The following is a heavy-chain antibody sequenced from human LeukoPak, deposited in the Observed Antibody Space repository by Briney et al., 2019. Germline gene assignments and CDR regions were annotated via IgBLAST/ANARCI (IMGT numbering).Heavy chain of an antibody. V-gene: IGHV3-11*01. J-gene: IGHJ3*02. Sequence: GGSLRLSCAASGFTFSDYYMSWIRQAPGKGLEWVSYISSSGSTIYYADSVKGRFTISRDNAKNSLYLQTNSLRAEDTAVYYCARDQAVAGYHAFDIWGQGTMVTVSS. CDR3: ARDQAVAGYHAFDI. CDR2: ISSSGSTI. CDR1: GFTFSDYY. D-gene: IGHD6-19*01.